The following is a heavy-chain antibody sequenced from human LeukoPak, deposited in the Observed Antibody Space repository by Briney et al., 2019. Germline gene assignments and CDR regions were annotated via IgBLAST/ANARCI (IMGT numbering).Heavy chain of an antibody. D-gene: IGHD4-17*01. V-gene: IGHV4-34*01. CDR3: ATKTRTAVTTASNWFDP. CDR2: INHSGST. J-gene: IGHJ5*02. Sequence: SETLSLTCAVYGGSFSGYYWSWIRQPPGKGLEWIGEINHSGSTNYNPSLKSRVTISVDTSKNQFSLKLSSVTAADTAVYYCATKTRTAVTTASNWFDPWGQGTLVTVSS. CDR1: GGSFSGYY.